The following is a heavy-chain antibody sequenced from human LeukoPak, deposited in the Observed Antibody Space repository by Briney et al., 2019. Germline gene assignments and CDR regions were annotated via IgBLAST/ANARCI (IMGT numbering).Heavy chain of an antibody. Sequence: PSGTLSLTCVAYGESFSGYYWNWIRQSPGKGLEWIGEIDHSRSTNLNASFKSRVTISVDTSKNQISLIRSSVTAADTAVYYCARRALGYCRGTSCKRPFDYWGQGTLVTVSS. V-gene: IGHV4-34*01. CDR3: ARRALGYCRGTSCKRPFDY. J-gene: IGHJ4*02. CDR2: IDHSRST. D-gene: IGHD2-2*01. CDR1: GESFSGYY.